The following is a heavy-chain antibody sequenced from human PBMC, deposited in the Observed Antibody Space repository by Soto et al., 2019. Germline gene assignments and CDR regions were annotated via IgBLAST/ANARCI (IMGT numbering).Heavy chain of an antibody. CDR3: VSEGKAPTGTIRGWTAP. CDR2: IWYDGSNK. J-gene: IGHJ5*02. D-gene: IGHD1-1*01. CDR1: GFSFRDYA. V-gene: IGHV3-33*01. Sequence: QPGGSLRLSCAASGFSFRDYAMHWVRQTPDKGLEWVAVIWYDGSNKFYADSVKGRFTISRDNWESTVDLQMNSLRVEDTAVYYCVSEGKAPTGTIRGWTAPWGQGTQVTVSS.